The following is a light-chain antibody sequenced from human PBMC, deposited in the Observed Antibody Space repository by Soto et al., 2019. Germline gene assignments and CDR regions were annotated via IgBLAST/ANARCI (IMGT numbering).Light chain of an antibody. CDR2: GES. CDR3: QKYNNWPIT. J-gene: IGKJ5*01. CDR1: QNVLSN. Sequence: VMTQSPAILSLSPGERATLSCRASQNVLSNLAWYQQKTGQAPRLLIYGESTRATDIPDRFSGSGSGTEFNLTINRPQSEDFAVYYCQKYNNWPITCGQGTRLEIK. V-gene: IGKV3D-15*01.